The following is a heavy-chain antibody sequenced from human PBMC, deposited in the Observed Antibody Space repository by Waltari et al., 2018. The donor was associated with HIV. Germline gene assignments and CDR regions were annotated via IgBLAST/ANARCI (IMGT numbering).Heavy chain of an antibody. J-gene: IGHJ4*02. CDR3: TRALAY. V-gene: IGHV3-73*02. Sequence: EVQLVESGGGLVQPGGSLRVSCAASGFTFSASAIHWVRQASGKGLEWVGRIRSRGNRYATAYGASVKGRFTVSRDDSKNTAYLQMNNLKTEDTVVYYCTRALAYWGQGTLVTVSP. CDR1: GFTFSASA. D-gene: IGHD3-16*01. CDR2: IRSRGNRYAT.